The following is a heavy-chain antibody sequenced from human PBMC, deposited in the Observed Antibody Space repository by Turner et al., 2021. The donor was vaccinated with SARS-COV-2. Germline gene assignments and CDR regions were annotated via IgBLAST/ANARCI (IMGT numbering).Heavy chain of an antibody. J-gene: IGHJ5*02. CDR2: ISSSGSTI. CDR3: ASQIHGGYYSNWFDP. V-gene: IGHV3-48*03. CDR1: GFTFSSYE. D-gene: IGHD3-22*01. Sequence: EVQLVESGGGLVQPGGSLRLSCAASGFTFSSYEMNWVRQAPGKGLEWVSDISSSGSTIYYADSVKGRFTISRDNAKNSLYLQMNSLRAEDTAVYYCASQIHGGYYSNWFDPWGQGTLVTVSS.